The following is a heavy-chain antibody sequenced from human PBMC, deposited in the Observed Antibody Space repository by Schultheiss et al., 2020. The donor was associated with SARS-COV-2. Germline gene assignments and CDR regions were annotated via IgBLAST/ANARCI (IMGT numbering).Heavy chain of an antibody. CDR3: ARGGNSSPGGGRNWFDP. D-gene: IGHD6-13*01. V-gene: IGHV1-2*06. CDR2: INPNSGGT. Sequence: ASVKVSCKASGYTFTGYYMHWVRQAPGQGLEWMGRINPNSGGTNYAQKFQGRVTMTRDTSISTAYMELSRLRSEDTAVYYCARGGNSSPGGGRNWFDPWGQGTLVTVSS. CDR1: GYTFTGYY. J-gene: IGHJ5*02.